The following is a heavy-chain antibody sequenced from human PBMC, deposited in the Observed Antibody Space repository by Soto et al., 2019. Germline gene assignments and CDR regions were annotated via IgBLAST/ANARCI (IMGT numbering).Heavy chain of an antibody. D-gene: IGHD3-10*01. Sequence: ESGGALVQPGGSLRLSCAAPGFKFASYAMTWVRQAPGKGLEWVSALSGTGDSTDYADSVKGRFPISRDDSMTTLYLQMSSLSAEDTAVYYCAKDNGNYGSGTFVHWGQGNLVTVS. CDR3: AKDNGNYGSGTFVH. CDR2: LSGTGDST. CDR1: GFKFASYA. J-gene: IGHJ4*02. V-gene: IGHV3-23*01.